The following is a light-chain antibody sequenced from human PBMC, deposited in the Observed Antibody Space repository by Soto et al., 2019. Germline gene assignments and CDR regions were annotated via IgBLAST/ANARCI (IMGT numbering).Light chain of an antibody. CDR2: DVN. J-gene: IGLJ1*01. V-gene: IGLV2-14*03. Sequence: QSALTQPASVSGSPGQSITISCSGTSSDVGVYNFVSWYQHHPGKAPQLIIFDVNNRPSGVSSRFSGSKSGTTASLTISGLQAEDEADYFCTSYTVNTLLAFGTGTKLTVL. CDR3: TSYTVNTLLA. CDR1: SSDVGVYNF.